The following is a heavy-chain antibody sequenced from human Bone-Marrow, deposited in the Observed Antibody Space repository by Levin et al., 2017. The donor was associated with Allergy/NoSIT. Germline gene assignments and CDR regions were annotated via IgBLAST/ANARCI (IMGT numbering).Heavy chain of an antibody. J-gene: IGHJ5*02. CDR1: GFTFSSYG. Sequence: SCAASGFTFSSYGMHWVRQAPGKGLEWVAVISYDGSNKYYADSVKGRFTISRDNSKNTLYLQMNSLRAEDTAVYYCAKGRRSFYDSSGYYYATTWGQGTLVTVSS. CDR3: AKGRRSFYDSSGYYYATT. D-gene: IGHD3-22*01. CDR2: ISYDGSNK. V-gene: IGHV3-30*18.